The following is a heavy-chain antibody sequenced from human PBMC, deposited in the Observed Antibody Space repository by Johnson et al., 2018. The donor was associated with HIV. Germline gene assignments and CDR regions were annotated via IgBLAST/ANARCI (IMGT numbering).Heavy chain of an antibody. CDR1: GFTFSSYW. J-gene: IGHJ3*02. CDR3: ARRKAPYDAFDI. V-gene: IGHV3-64*01. CDR2: ISSNGGST. Sequence: VQLVESGGGLVQPGGSLRLSCAASGFTFSSYWMSWVRQAPGKGLEYVSAISSNGGSTYYANSVKGRFTISRDNSKNTLYLQMGSLRAEDMAVYYCARRKAPYDAFDIWGQGTMVTVSS. D-gene: IGHD6-6*01.